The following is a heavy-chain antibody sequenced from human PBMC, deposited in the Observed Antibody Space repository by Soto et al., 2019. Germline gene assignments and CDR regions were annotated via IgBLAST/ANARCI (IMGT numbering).Heavy chain of an antibody. CDR3: ARQIAVAGTLDAFDI. D-gene: IGHD6-19*01. Sequence: QVQLVQSGAEVKKPGASVKVSCKASGYTFTSYDINWVRQATGQGLEWMGWMNPNSGNTGYAQKFQGRVTMIRNTSISTAYMELSSLRSEDTAVYYCARQIAVAGTLDAFDIWGQGTMVTVSS. CDR2: MNPNSGNT. V-gene: IGHV1-8*01. J-gene: IGHJ3*02. CDR1: GYTFTSYD.